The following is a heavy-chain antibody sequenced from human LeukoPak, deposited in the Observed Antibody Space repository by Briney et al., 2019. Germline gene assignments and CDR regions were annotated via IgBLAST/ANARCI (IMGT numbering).Heavy chain of an antibody. CDR1: GFPFSSYG. V-gene: IGHV3-33*01. CDR2: IWSVGGAE. D-gene: IGHD5-18*01. CDR3: ARDGYSYGYYYYYGMDV. Sequence: PGGSLRLSCVASGFPFSSYGMHWVRQAPGKGLEWVAVIWSVGGAEYYADSVKGRFTISRDNSKNMLFLQMNSLRAEDTAVYYCARDGYSYGYYYYYGMDVWGQGTTVTVSS. J-gene: IGHJ6*02.